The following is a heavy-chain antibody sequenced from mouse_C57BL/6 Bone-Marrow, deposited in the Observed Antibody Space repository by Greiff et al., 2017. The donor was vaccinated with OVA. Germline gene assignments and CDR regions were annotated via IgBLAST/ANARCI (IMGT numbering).Heavy chain of an antibody. D-gene: IGHD2-3*01. CDR2: SRNKANDYTT. J-gene: IGHJ3*01. CDR1: GFTFSDFY. Sequence: EVNVVESGGGLVQSGRSLRLSCATSGFTFSDFYMEWVRQAPGKGLEWIAASRNKANDYTTEYSASVKGRFIVSRDTSQSILYLQMNALRAEDTAIYYCARDADGSGFAYWGQGTLVTVSA. CDR3: ARDADGSGFAY. V-gene: IGHV7-1*01.